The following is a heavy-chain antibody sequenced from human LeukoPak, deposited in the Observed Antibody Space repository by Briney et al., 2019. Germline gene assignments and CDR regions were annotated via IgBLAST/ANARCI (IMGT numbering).Heavy chain of an antibody. D-gene: IGHD2-8*01. Sequence: GGSLRLSCAVSGFTFNNAWMSWVRHAPGRGLEWVCRIKSKTDGGTTDYAAPVKGRFTISRDDSSNTLYLQMNSLKTEDTAVYYCTTFSNVGYWGQGTLVAVAS. CDR2: IKSKTDGGTT. J-gene: IGHJ4*02. V-gene: IGHV3-15*01. CDR1: GFTFNNAW. CDR3: TTFSNVGY.